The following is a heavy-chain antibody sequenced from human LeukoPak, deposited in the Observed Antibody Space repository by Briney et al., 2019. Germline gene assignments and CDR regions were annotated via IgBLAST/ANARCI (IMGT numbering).Heavy chain of an antibody. J-gene: IGHJ6*03. CDR3: ARVHSGSYQYYYYYYMDV. CDR2: ISGSSSYI. CDR1: GFTFSSYS. V-gene: IGHV3-21*01. Sequence: GGSLRLSCAASGFTFSSYSMNWVRLAPGKGLEWVSSISGSSSYIYYADSVKGRFTVSRDNANNSLYLQMNSLRAEDTAVYYCARVHSGSYQYYYYYYMDVWGKGTTVTVSS. D-gene: IGHD1-26*01.